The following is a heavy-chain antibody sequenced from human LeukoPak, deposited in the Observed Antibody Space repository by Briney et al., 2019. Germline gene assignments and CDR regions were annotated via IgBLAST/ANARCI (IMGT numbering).Heavy chain of an antibody. D-gene: IGHD1-26*01. CDR3: ARALWGASYEVYYFDH. CDR2: IYHSGNT. CDR1: GYSISSGYY. J-gene: IGHJ4*02. V-gene: IGHV4-38-2*02. Sequence: SETLSLTCTVSGYSISSGYYWGWIRQPPGKGLEWIGSIYHSGNTYYNPSLKSRVTISVDTSKNQFSLKLSSVTAADTAIYYCARALWGASYEVYYFDHWGQGTLVIVSS.